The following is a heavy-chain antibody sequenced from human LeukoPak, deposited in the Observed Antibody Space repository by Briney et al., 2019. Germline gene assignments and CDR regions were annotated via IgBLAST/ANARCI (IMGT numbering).Heavy chain of an antibody. CDR1: GFTFSSYA. Sequence: GGSLRLSCAASGFTFSSYAMSWVRQAPGKGLEWVSAISGSGGSTYYADSVKGRFTISRDNSKNTLYLQMNSLRAEDTAVYYCAKDQDSGYWAGTTAFDYWGQGTLVTVSS. J-gene: IGHJ4*02. V-gene: IGHV3-23*01. CDR2: ISGSGGST. CDR3: AKDQDSGYWAGTTAFDY. D-gene: IGHD5-12*01.